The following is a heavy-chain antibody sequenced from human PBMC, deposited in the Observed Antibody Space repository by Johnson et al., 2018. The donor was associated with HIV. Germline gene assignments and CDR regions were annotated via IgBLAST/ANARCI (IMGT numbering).Heavy chain of an antibody. CDR2: INWNGGST. CDR3: ARTRLELSSGYPDAFDI. V-gene: IGHV3-20*04. Sequence: EVQLVESGGGLVKAGGSLRLSCAASGFTFSSYAMHWVRQAPGKGLEWVSGINWNGGSTGYADSVKGRFTISRDNAKNSLYLQMNSLRAEDTAVYYCARTRLELSSGYPDAFDIWGQGTMVTVSS. J-gene: IGHJ3*02. CDR1: GFTFSSYA. D-gene: IGHD3-22*01.